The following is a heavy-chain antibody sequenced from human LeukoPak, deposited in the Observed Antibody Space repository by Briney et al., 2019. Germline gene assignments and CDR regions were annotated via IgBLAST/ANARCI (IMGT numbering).Heavy chain of an antibody. Sequence: ASVKVSCKASVYTFTSYDINWVRQAPGQGLEWMGWMNPNSGNTGYAQKFQGRVTMTRNTSISTAYMELSSLRSEDTAVYYCARGAYYDFWSGYQNWFDPWGQGTLVTVSS. J-gene: IGHJ5*02. CDR3: ARGAYYDFWSGYQNWFDP. CDR2: MNPNSGNT. D-gene: IGHD3-3*01. CDR1: VYTFTSYD. V-gene: IGHV1-8*01.